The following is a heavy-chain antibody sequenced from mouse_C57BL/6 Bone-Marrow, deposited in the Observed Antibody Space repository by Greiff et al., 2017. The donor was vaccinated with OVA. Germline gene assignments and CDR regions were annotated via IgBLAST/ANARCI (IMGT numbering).Heavy chain of an antibody. CDR2: IDPSDSYT. J-gene: IGHJ4*01. CDR3: ARRVTTVYYYAMDY. D-gene: IGHD2-1*01. Sequence: QVQLQQPGAELVKPGASVKLSCKASGYTFTSYWMQWVKQRPGQGLEWIGEIDPSDSYTNYNQKFKGKATLTVDPSSSTAYMQLSSLTSEDSAVYYCARRVTTVYYYAMDYWGQGTSVTVSS. V-gene: IGHV1-50*01. CDR1: GYTFTSYW.